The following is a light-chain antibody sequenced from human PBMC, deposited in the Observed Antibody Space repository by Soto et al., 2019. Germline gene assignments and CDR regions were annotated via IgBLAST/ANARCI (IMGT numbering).Light chain of an antibody. V-gene: IGLV2-14*03. CDR1: SSDVGGYNY. J-gene: IGLJ2*01. Sequence: QSVLIQPASVSGSPGQSITISCTGTSSDVGGYNYVSWYQQHPGKAPKLMISDVRNRPSGVSNRFSGSKSGNTASLTISGLQAEDEADYYCSSYTSSSTLVFGGGTQLTVL. CDR2: DVR. CDR3: SSYTSSSTLV.